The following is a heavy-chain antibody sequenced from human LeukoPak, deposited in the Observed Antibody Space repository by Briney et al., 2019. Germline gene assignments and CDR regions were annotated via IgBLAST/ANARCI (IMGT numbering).Heavy chain of an antibody. J-gene: IGHJ6*03. CDR1: GFTFSTYA. Sequence: GGSLRLSCAASGFTFSTYAMSWVRQAPGKGLEWVSAISGSGGSTYYADSVKGRFTISRDNSKNTLYLQMNSLRAEDTAVYYCAKLGALEMATIGNYYYYYMDVWGKGTTVTVSS. CDR2: ISGSGGST. CDR3: AKLGALEMATIGNYYYYYMDV. V-gene: IGHV3-23*01. D-gene: IGHD5-24*01.